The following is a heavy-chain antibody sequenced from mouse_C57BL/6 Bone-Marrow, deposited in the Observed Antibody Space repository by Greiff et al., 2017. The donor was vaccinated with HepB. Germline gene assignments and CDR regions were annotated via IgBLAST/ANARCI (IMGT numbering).Heavy chain of an antibody. CDR2: IYPGSGST. D-gene: IGHD2-4*01. V-gene: IGHV1-55*01. Sequence: VQLQQPGAELVKPGASVKMSCKASGYTFTSYWITWVKQRPGQGLEWIGDIYPGSGSTNYNEKFKSKATLTVDTSSSTAYMQLSSLTSEDSAVYYCARPDYDYDGFDYWGQGTTLTVSS. CDR3: ARPDYDYDGFDY. J-gene: IGHJ2*01. CDR1: GYTFTSYW.